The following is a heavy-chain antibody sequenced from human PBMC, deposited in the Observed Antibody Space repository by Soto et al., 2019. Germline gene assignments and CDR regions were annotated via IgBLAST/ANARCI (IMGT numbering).Heavy chain of an antibody. J-gene: IGHJ4*02. D-gene: IGHD6-19*01. CDR1: GGSISSYY. V-gene: IGHV4-59*01. Sequence: PSETLSLTCTVSGGSISSYYWSWIRQPPGKGLEWIGYIYYSGSTNYNPSLKSRVTISVDTSKNQFSLKLSSVTAADTAVYYCARGGSSGWKKGYFDYWGQGTLVTVS. CDR3: ARGGSSGWKKGYFDY. CDR2: IYYSGST.